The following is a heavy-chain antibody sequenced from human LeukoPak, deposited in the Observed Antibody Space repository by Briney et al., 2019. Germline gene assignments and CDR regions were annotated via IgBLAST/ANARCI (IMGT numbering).Heavy chain of an antibody. CDR3: AKDPRGSYLLDY. CDR2: INEDGSVK. CDR1: GFSFTTYW. D-gene: IGHD1-26*01. J-gene: IGHJ4*02. V-gene: IGHV3-7*01. Sequence: GESLRLSCAASGFSFTTYWMTWVRQAPGKGLQWVANINEDGSVKYYVDSVKGRFTISRDNSKNTLYLQMNSLRAEDTAVYYCAKDPRGSYLLDYWGQGTLVTVSS.